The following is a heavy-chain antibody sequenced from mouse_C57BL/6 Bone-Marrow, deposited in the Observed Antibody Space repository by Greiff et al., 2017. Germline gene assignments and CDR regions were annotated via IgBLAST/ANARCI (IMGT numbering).Heavy chain of an antibody. V-gene: IGHV1-9*01. D-gene: IGHD2-5*01. J-gene: IGHJ2*01. CDR2: ILPGSGST. CDR3: ASPHYSNYGYFDD. CDR1: GYTFTGYW. Sequence: QVQLQQSGAELMKPGASVKLSCKATGYTFTGYWIEWVKQRPGHGLEWIGEILPGSGSTNYNEKFKGKAPFTADTSSNTAYMQLSSLTPEDSAIYYCASPHYSNYGYFDDWGQGTTLTVSS.